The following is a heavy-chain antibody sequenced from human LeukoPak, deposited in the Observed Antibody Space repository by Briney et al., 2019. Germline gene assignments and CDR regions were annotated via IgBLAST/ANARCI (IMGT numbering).Heavy chain of an antibody. J-gene: IGHJ3*02. CDR3: ARSRITFDSSGYGDALDI. D-gene: IGHD3-22*01. CDR1: GGSFSGYY. Sequence: SETLSLTCAGYGGSFSGYYWNWIRPPPAKGLEGMGVINHSESTNYNPSLNSEVPIYEHTCQHQFSLKLTSVTAADTAVDDCARSRITFDSSGYGDALDIWGQGTMVTVSA. V-gene: IGHV4-34*01. CDR2: INHSEST.